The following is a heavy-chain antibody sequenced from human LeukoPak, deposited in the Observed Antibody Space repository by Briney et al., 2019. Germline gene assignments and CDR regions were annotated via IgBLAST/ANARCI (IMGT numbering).Heavy chain of an antibody. Sequence: SETLSLTCTVSGGSISSYYWSWIRQPPGKGLEWIGYIYYSGSTNYNPSLKSRVTISVDTSKNQFSLKLSSVTAADTAVYYCARGFSGGWYPTFHYYYYYMDVWGKGTTVTVSS. CDR2: IYYSGST. D-gene: IGHD6-19*01. J-gene: IGHJ6*03. CDR3: ARGFSGGWYPTFHYYYYYMDV. V-gene: IGHV4-59*01. CDR1: GGSISSYY.